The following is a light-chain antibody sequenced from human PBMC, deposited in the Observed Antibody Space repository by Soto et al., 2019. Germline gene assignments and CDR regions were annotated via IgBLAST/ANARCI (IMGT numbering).Light chain of an antibody. J-gene: IGKJ5*01. CDR1: QGISSY. CDR2: AAS. CDR3: QQYENLPT. V-gene: IGKV1-9*01. Sequence: DIQMTQSPSSRSSYLLDIVTITCRASQGISSYLAWYQQKPGKAPKLLIYAASTLQSGVPSRFRGSGSGTDFTFTISRLQTEDIATYYCQQYENLPTFGQGTRLEIK.